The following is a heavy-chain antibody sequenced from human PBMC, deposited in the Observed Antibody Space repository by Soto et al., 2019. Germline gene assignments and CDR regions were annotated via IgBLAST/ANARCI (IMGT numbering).Heavy chain of an antibody. D-gene: IGHD3-10*01. J-gene: IGHJ4*02. CDR3: AKDSGRGSADYYFDY. Sequence: QVQLVESGGGVVQPGRSLRLSCAASGFTFSYYGMHWVRQAPGKGLEWVAVISNDGKDEYTADSVRGRFAISRDNSKNTRYLQMYSLRAEDTAVYYCAKDSGRGSADYYFDYWGQGTLVTVSS. CDR2: ISNDGKDE. CDR1: GFTFSYYG. V-gene: IGHV3-30*18.